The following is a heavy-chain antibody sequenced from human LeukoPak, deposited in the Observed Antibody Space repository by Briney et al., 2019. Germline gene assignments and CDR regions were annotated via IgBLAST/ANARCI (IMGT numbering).Heavy chain of an antibody. CDR1: GGSISSYY. D-gene: IGHD1-1*01. V-gene: IGHV4-59*08. J-gene: IGHJ4*02. CDR3: ARHKLERPNYFDY. Sequence: PSETLSLTCTASGGSISSYYWSWIRQPPGKGLEWIGYIYYSGSTNYNPSLKSRVTISVDTSKNQFSLKLSSVTAADTAVYYCARHKLERPNYFDYWGQGTLVTVSS. CDR2: IYYSGST.